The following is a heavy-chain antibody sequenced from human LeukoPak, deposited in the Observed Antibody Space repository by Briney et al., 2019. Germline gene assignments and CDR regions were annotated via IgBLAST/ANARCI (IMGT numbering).Heavy chain of an antibody. CDR1: GGSISSYY. V-gene: IGHV4-59*01. CDR3: ARGWGYFDY. CDR2: IYYSGST. D-gene: IGHD7-27*01. J-gene: IGHJ4*02. Sequence: PSETLSLTCTVSGGSISSYYWSWIRQPPGKGLEWIGYIYYSGSTNYNPSLKSRVTISVDTSKNQFSLKLGSVTAADTAVYYCARGWGYFDYWGQGTLVTVSS.